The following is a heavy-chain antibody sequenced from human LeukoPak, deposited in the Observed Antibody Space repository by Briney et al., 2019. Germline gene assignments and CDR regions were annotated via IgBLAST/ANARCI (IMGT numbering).Heavy chain of an antibody. J-gene: IGHJ4*02. V-gene: IGHV4-34*01. D-gene: IGHD3-10*01. CDR3: ARLNLEYLYSSGPNDY. Sequence: SETLSLTCALYGGSFTYYYWAWIRQPPGKGLEWIGEINHAGTADYNPSLKSRVTISVDTSKNQFSLKLNSVTPADTAVYYCARLNLEYLYSSGPNDYWGQGTLVTVSS. CDR1: GGSFTYYY. CDR2: INHAGTA.